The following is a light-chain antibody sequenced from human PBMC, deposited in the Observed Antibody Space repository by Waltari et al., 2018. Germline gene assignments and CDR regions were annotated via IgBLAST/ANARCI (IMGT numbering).Light chain of an antibody. CDR2: DVS. CDR1: SSDVGYYNY. CDR3: SSYTTSTTLV. Sequence: QSALTQPASVSGSPGQSITISCTGTSSDVGYYNYVSWYQQHPGKAPKLMIYDVSKRPSGVSNRFSGSKSGNTASLTISGLQGEDEADYYCSSYTTSTTLVFGGGTKLTVL. J-gene: IGLJ3*02. V-gene: IGLV2-14*01.